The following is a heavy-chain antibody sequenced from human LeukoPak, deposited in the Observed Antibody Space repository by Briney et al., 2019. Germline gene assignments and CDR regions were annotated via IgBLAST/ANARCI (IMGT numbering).Heavy chain of an antibody. J-gene: IGHJ4*02. V-gene: IGHV3-74*01. CDR1: GFTFSSYW. Sequence: GGSLRLSCAASGFTFSSYWMHWVRQGPGKGLVWVSRINRDGSSTTYADSVKGRFTISRDNAKNTLYLQMNSLRAEDTAVYYCAKSAADSSGYYMDYWGQGTLVTVSS. CDR3: AKSAADSSGYYMDY. CDR2: INRDGSST. D-gene: IGHD3-22*01.